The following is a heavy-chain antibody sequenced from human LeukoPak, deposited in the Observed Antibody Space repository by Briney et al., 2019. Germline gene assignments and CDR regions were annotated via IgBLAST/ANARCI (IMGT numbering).Heavy chain of an antibody. CDR1: GFTVSSSY. CDR2: IYSGGTT. J-gene: IGHJ6*03. Sequence: GGSLRLSCVVSGFTVSSSYMSWVRQAPGKGLEWVSVIYSGGTTKCADSVKGRFTISRDNSKNTLYLQMDSLRAEDTSVYYCARASSGNYMDVWGKGTTVTVSS. D-gene: IGHD3-22*01. CDR3: ARASSGNYMDV. V-gene: IGHV3-66*02.